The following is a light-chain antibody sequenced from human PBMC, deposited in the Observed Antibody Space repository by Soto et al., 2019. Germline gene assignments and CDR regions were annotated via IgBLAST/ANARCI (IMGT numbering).Light chain of an antibody. CDR1: SSDVGGYNY. V-gene: IGLV2-8*01. CDR2: EVS. Sequence: QSALTQPPSASGSPGQSVTISCTGTSSDVGGYNYVSWYQQHPGKAPKLMIYEVSKRPSGVPDRFSGSKSGNTASLTVSGPQAEDEAEYYCRSKAGRKQIVFGTGTKLTVL. CDR3: RSKAGRKQIV. J-gene: IGLJ1*01.